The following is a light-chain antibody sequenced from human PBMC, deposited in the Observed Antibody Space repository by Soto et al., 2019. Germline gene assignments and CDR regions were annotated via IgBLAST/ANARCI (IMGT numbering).Light chain of an antibody. J-gene: IGKJ5*01. V-gene: IGKV3-20*01. Sequence: DIVLTQSPGTLSLSPGERATLSCRASQGVSSGYLAWYQQKPGQAPRLLLYGASTMATGIADRFSGSGSGKDFTLPINRLDPEDFAVYHCQQYGSSPVTFGQMSRLEI. CDR2: GAS. CDR1: QGVSSGY. CDR3: QQYGSSPVT.